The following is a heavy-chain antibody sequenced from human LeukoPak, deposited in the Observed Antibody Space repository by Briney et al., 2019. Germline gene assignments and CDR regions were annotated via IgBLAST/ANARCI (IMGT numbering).Heavy chain of an antibody. D-gene: IGHD1-26*01. Sequence: GRSLRLSCAASGFTFSSYGMHWVRQAPGKGLEWVAVIWYDGSNKYYADSVKGRFTISRDNFKSTLSLQMNSLRAEDTAVYYCARGGHFSWFDPWGQGTLVTVSS. CDR3: ARGGHFSWFDP. J-gene: IGHJ5*02. CDR2: IWYDGSNK. CDR1: GFTFSSYG. V-gene: IGHV3-33*01.